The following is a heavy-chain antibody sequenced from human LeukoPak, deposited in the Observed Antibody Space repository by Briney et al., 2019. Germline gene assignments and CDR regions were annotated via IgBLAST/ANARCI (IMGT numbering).Heavy chain of an antibody. V-gene: IGHV4-39*07. J-gene: IGHJ3*02. Sequence: SETLSLTCSVSGGSISNSNYYWGWIRLPPGKGMEWIGTIYYSGSTNYNPSLKSRVTISVDTSKNQFSLKLSSVTAADTAVYYCARDRQWEPGGVDIWGQGTMVTVSS. CDR1: GGSISNSNYY. D-gene: IGHD1-26*01. CDR2: IYYSGST. CDR3: ARDRQWEPGGVDI.